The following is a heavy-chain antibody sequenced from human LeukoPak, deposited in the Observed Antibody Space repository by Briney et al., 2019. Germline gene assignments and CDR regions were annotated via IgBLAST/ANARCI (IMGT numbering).Heavy chain of an antibody. CDR3: AREVAVAGTGPISNYMDV. V-gene: IGHV3-7*01. CDR2: IKQDGSEK. J-gene: IGHJ6*03. Sequence: PGGSLRLSCAASGFTFSSYWMSWVRQAPGKGLEWVANIKQDGSEKYYVDSVKGRFTISRDNAKNSLYLQMNSLRAEDTAVYYCAREVAVAGTGPISNYMDVWGKGTTVTVSS. CDR1: GFTFSSYW. D-gene: IGHD6-19*01.